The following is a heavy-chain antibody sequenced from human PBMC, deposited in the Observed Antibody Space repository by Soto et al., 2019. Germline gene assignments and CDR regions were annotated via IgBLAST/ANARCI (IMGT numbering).Heavy chain of an antibody. CDR3: ARGRREAARPAYYYYYMDV. V-gene: IGHV4-59*01. J-gene: IGHJ6*03. Sequence: SETLSLTCTVSGGSISSYYWSWIRQPPGKGLEWIGYIYYSGSTNYNPSLKSRVTISVDTSKNQFSLKLSSVTAADTAVYYCARGRREAARPAYYYYYMDVWGKGTTVTVSS. CDR1: GGSISSYY. D-gene: IGHD6-6*01. CDR2: IYYSGST.